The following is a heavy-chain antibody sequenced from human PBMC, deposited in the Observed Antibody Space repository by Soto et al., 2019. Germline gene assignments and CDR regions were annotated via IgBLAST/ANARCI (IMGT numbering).Heavy chain of an antibody. CDR1: GDSVSSKSAA. D-gene: IGHD1-26*01. J-gene: IGHJ4*02. CDR2: TYYRSKWYN. V-gene: IGHV6-1*01. Sequence: ASETLSLTCAISGDSVSSKSAAWNWIRQSASRGLEWLGRTYYRSKWYNEYAVSLKGRITINPDTSKNQFSLQLNSVTPEDTAVYYCARSGNAGAVDYWGQGTLVTVSS. CDR3: ARSGNAGAVDY.